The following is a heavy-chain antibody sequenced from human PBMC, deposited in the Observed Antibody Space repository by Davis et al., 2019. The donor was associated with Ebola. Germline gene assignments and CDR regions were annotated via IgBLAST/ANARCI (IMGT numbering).Heavy chain of an antibody. V-gene: IGHV4-59*08. CDR3: ARAIVGATGTYYYYYMDV. CDR2: IYYSGST. J-gene: IGHJ6*03. D-gene: IGHD1-26*01. CDR1: GGSISSYY. Sequence: PSETLSLTCTVSGGSISSYYWSWIRQPPGKGLEWIGYIYYSGSTNYNPSLKSRVTISVDTSKNQFSLKLSSVTAADTAVYYCARAIVGATGTYYYYYMDVWGKGTTVTVSS.